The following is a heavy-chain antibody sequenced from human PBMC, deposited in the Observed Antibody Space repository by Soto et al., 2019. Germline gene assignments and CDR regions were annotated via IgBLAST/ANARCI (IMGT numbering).Heavy chain of an antibody. Sequence: VASVKVSCKASGGTFSSYAISWVRQAPGQGLEWMGGIIPIFGTANYAQKFQGRVTITADESTSTAYMELSSLRSEDTAVYYCARGPYYYDSSGYYYSYWGQGTLVTVSS. CDR2: IIPIFGTA. CDR3: ARGPYYYDSSGYYYSY. J-gene: IGHJ4*02. D-gene: IGHD3-22*01. V-gene: IGHV1-69*13. CDR1: GGTFSSYA.